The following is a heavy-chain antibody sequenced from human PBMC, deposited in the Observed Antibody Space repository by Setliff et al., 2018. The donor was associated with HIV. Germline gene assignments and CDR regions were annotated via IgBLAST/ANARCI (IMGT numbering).Heavy chain of an antibody. CDR2: ISTSSTYI. V-gene: IGHV3-21*01. J-gene: IGHJ5*02. CDR3: ARDALIVVVPAAIGFDP. Sequence: GGSLRLSCAASRFTFSTYSMNWVRQAPGKGLEWVSSISTSSTYIYYADSVKGRFTISRDNAKNSLYLQMNSLRADDTAVYYCARDALIVVVPAAIGFDPWGQGTLVTVSS. D-gene: IGHD2-2*02. CDR1: RFTFSTYS.